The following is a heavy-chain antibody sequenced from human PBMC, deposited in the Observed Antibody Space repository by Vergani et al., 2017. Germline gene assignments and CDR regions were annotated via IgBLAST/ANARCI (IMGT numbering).Heavy chain of an antibody. J-gene: IGHJ4*02. CDR2: IYSGGST. CDR3: ARDQGGWSEFDY. CDR1: GFTVSSNY. V-gene: IGHV3-66*02. D-gene: IGHD6-19*01. Sequence: EVQLVESGGGLVQPGGSLRLSCAASGFTVSSNYMSWVRQAPGKGLEWVSVIYSGGSTYYADSVKGRVTIARDNSKNTLYLQMNSLRAEDTAVYYCARDQGGWSEFDYWGQGTLVTVSS.